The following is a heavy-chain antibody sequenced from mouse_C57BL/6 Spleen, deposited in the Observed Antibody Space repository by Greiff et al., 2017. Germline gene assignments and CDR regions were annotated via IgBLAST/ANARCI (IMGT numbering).Heavy chain of an antibody. CDR2: IRLKSDNYAT. V-gene: IGHV6-3*01. Sequence: EVKVEESGGGLVQPGGSMKLSCVASGFTFSNYWMNWVRQSPAKGLEWVAQIRLKSDNYATHYAESVKGRFTISRDDSKSSVYLQMNNLRAEDTGIYYCTGLIYYVAYWGQGTLVTVSA. J-gene: IGHJ3*01. CDR3: TGLIYYVAY. D-gene: IGHD2-1*01. CDR1: GFTFSNYW.